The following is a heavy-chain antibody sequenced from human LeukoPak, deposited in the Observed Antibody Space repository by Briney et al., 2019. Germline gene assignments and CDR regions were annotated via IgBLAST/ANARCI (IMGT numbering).Heavy chain of an antibody. CDR1: GYTFTSYD. J-gene: IGHJ4*02. CDR2: MNPNSGNT. V-gene: IGHV1-8*01. CDR3: ARAARDYYDRSGYFDY. Sequence: ASVKVSCKASGYTFTSYDINWVRQATGQGLEWMGWMNPNSGNTGYAQKFQGRVTMTRNTSISTAYMELSSLRSEDTAVYYCARAARDYYDRSGYFDYWGQGTLVTVSS. D-gene: IGHD3-22*01.